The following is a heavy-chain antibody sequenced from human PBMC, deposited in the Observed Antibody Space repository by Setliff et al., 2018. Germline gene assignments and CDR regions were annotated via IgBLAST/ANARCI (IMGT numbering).Heavy chain of an antibody. J-gene: IGHJ4*02. D-gene: IGHD3-22*01. CDR1: GGTFRSYG. CDR2: TIPMFGSA. CDR3: ARGSYYDSSGYSPDFFDY. Sequence: SVKVSCKASGGTFRSYGISWVRQAPGQGLEWMGGTIPMFGSANYAQKFQGRVTIITDEFTGTAYMELSSLRTEDTAVYYCARGSYYDSSGYSPDFFDYWGQGTLVTVSS. V-gene: IGHV1-69*05.